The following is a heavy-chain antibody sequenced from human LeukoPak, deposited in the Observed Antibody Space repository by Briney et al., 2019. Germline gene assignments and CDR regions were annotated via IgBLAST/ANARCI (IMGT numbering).Heavy chain of an antibody. J-gene: IGHJ4*02. CDR2: ISYDGSNK. CDR3: ARGGSYYLYYFDY. Sequence: GRSLRLSCAASGFTFSSYAMHWVRQAPGKGLEWVAVISYDGSNKYYADSVKGRFTISRDNSKSTLYLQMNSLRAEDMAVYYCARGGSYYLYYFDYWGQGTLVTVSS. D-gene: IGHD1-26*01. CDR1: GFTFSSYA. V-gene: IGHV3-30*01.